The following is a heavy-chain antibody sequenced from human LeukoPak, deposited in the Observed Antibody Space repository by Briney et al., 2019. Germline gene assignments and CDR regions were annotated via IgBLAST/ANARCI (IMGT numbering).Heavy chain of an antibody. Sequence: PGGSLRLSCAASGFTFSSYSMNWVRQAPGKGLEWVSYISSSSSTIYYADSVKGRFTISRDNAKNSLYLQMNSLRDEDTAVYYCARGPGGSSFWDYYYYMDVWGKGTTVTVSS. CDR2: ISSSSSTI. D-gene: IGHD6-13*01. J-gene: IGHJ6*03. CDR1: GFTFSSYS. CDR3: ARGPGGSSFWDYYYYMDV. V-gene: IGHV3-48*02.